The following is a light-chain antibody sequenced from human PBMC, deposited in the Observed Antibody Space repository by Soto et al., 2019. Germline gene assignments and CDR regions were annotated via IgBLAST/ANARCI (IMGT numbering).Light chain of an antibody. CDR3: SSYTSSSTRGV. CDR2: DVS. Sequence: QSVLTQPASVSGSPGQSITISCTGTSSDVGGYNYVSWYQQHPGKAPKLMIYDVSNRPPGVSNRFSGSKSGNTASLTISGLQAEDEADYYCSSYTSSSTRGVFGGGTKLTVL. J-gene: IGLJ2*01. V-gene: IGLV2-14*01. CDR1: SSDVGGYNY.